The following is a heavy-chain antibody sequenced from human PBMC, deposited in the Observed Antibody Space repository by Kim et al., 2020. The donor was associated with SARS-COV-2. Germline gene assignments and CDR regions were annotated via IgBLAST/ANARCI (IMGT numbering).Heavy chain of an antibody. V-gene: IGHV1-3*01. CDR1: GYTFTSYA. D-gene: IGHD2-15*01. Sequence: ASVKVSCKASGYTFTSYAMHWVRQAPGQRLEWMGWINAGNGNTKYSQKFQGRVTITRDTSASTAYMELSSLRSEDTAVYYCARVGRYCSGGSCYIPADYWGQGTLVTVSS. J-gene: IGHJ4*02. CDR2: INAGNGNT. CDR3: ARVGRYCSGGSCYIPADY.